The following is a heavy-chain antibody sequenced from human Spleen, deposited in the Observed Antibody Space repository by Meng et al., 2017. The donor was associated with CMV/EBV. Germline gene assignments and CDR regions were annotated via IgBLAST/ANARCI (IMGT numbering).Heavy chain of an antibody. Sequence: GGSLRLSCAASGFTFSSYAMSWVRQAPGKGLEWVSVIYSGGSSTYYADSVKGRFTISRDNSKNTLYLQMNSLRAEDTAVYYCAKLSYYDSGSLDYWGQGTPVTVSS. CDR1: GFTFSSYA. CDR2: IYSGGSST. D-gene: IGHD3-10*01. J-gene: IGHJ4*02. V-gene: IGHV3-23*03. CDR3: AKLSYYDSGSLDY.